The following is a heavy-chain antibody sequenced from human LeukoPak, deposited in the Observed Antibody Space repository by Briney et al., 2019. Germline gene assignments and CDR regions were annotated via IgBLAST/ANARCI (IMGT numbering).Heavy chain of an antibody. CDR3: AREMVAGTFDS. D-gene: IGHD1-7*01. Sequence: GGSLRLSCVVSGFSVNDYYMGWIRQAPGKGLEWISDIGGSESIVSYGGSVRGRFTVSRDFAMNSLFLQLNSLSADDTAVYYCAREMVAGTFDSWGQGTLVIVSS. J-gene: IGHJ4*02. CDR2: IGGSESIV. CDR1: GFSVNDYY. V-gene: IGHV3-11*01.